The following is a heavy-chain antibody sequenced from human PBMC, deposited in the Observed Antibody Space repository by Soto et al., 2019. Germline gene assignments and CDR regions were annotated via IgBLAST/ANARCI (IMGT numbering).Heavy chain of an antibody. CDR3: ARSYGSFFDI. V-gene: IGHV4-59*08. D-gene: IGHD3-10*01. J-gene: IGHJ3*02. CDR2: IYYSGST. Sequence: QVQLQESGPGLVKPSETLSLTCTVSGGSISSYYWSWIRQPPGKGLEWIGYIYYSGSTNYNPSLKSRVPISVDTSKNQFSLKPTSVTAADTAVYYCARSYGSFFDIWGQGTMVTVSS. CDR1: GGSISSYY.